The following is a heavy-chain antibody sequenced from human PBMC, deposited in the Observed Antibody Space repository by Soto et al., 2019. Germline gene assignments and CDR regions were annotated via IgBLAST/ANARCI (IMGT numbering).Heavy chain of an antibody. CDR3: ATAPDGDLDFYY. CDR2: INGGGSNI. V-gene: IGHV3-48*02. Sequence: EVRLVESGGNLIQPGGSLTLSCAASGVTFSNYGMTWVRQAPGEGLEWVSHINGGGSNILYSDSVKGRFTIARDNGKNSVYLHMNSLIDEDTAVYYCATAPDGDLDFYYWGQGTLVSVSS. J-gene: IGHJ4*02. CDR1: GVTFSNYG. D-gene: IGHD2-21*02.